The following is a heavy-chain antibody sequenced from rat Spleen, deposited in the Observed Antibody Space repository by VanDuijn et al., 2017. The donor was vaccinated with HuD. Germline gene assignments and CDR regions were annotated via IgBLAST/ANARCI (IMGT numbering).Heavy chain of an antibody. Sequence: EVQLQESGPGLVKPSQSLSLTCSVTDYSLPSRYGWSWIRKFPGNKMEWMGYMSYSGTTTFNPSLKSRFSMTTDTSKNQFFLQLQSVTTEDTATYYCARSTYNSLLDYWGQGVMVIVSS. CDR2: MSYSGTT. CDR3: ARSTYNSLLDY. J-gene: IGHJ2*01. D-gene: IGHD1-2*01. V-gene: IGHV3-1*01. CDR1: DYSLPSRY.